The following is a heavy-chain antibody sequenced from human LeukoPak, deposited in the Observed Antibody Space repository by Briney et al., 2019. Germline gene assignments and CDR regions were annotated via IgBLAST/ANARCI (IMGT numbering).Heavy chain of an antibody. V-gene: IGHV4-34*01. D-gene: IGHD3-22*01. Sequence: SETLSLTCAVYGRSFSGYYWSWIRQLPGKGLEWIGEINHSGSTNYNPSLKSRVTISVDTSKNQFSLKLSSVTAADTAVYYCARGLRDPMRRFDYWGQGTLVTVSS. CDR1: GRSFSGYY. CDR3: ARGLRDPMRRFDY. J-gene: IGHJ4*02. CDR2: INHSGST.